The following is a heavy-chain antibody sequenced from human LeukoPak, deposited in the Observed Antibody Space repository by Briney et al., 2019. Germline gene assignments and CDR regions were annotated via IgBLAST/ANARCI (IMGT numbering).Heavy chain of an antibody. J-gene: IGHJ6*03. CDR2: IIPIFGTA. D-gene: IGHD4-17*01. V-gene: IGHV1-69*05. CDR3: AGTGEYGDYYYYYYMDV. CDR1: GGTFSSYA. Sequence: SVKVSCKASGGTFSSYAISWVRQAPGQGLEWMGGIIPIFGTANYAQKFQGRVTITTDESTSTAYMELSSLRSEDTAVYYCAGTGEYGDYYYYYYMDVWGQGTLVTVSS.